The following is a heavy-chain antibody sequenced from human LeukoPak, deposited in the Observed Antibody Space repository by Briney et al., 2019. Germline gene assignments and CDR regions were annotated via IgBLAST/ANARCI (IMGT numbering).Heavy chain of an antibody. V-gene: IGHV3-11*04. J-gene: IGHJ4*02. CDR2: ISSSGSTI. CDR1: RFTFSDYY. CDR3: AKDSADGSNFYFDY. D-gene: IGHD4-11*01. Sequence: GGSLRLSCAASRFTFSDYYMSWIRQAPGKGLEWVSYISSSGSTIYYADSVKGRFTISRDNSKNTLYLQMNSLRAEDTAVYYCAKDSADGSNFYFDYWGQGTLVTVSS.